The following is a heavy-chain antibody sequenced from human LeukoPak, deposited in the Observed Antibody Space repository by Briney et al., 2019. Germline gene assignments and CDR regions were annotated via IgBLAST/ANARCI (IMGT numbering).Heavy chain of an antibody. V-gene: IGHV4-59*08. D-gene: IGHD6-19*01. CDR3: ARGGWYTWFDP. CDR1: GGSIRSYY. CDR2: IYDTGST. J-gene: IGHJ5*02. Sequence: SETLSLTCTVSGGSIRSYYWSWIRQPPGKGLEWIGYIYDTGSTNYNPSLKSRVTTSVDTSKNQFSLKLSSVTAADTAVYYCARGGWYTWFDPWGQGTLVTVSA.